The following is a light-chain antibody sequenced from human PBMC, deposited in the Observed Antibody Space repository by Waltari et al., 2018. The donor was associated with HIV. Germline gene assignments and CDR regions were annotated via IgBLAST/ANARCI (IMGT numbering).Light chain of an antibody. CDR2: DNN. CDR1: SSNIGNNY. J-gene: IGLJ3*02. Sequence: QAVLTQPPSVSAAPGQKVTISCSGSSSNIGNNYVSWYPQFPGKAPKVLIYDNNKRPPGVPDRFSGSRSGTSATLGVAGLQTGDEADYYCGTWDTSLSAGVFGGGTKLTVL. V-gene: IGLV1-51*01. CDR3: GTWDTSLSAGV.